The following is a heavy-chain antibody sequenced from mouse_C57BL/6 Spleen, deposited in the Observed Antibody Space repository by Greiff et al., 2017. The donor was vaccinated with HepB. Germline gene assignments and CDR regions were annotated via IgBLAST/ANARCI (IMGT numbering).Heavy chain of an antibody. Sequence: QVTLKESGPGLVAPSQSLSITCTVSGFSLTSYGVHWVRQPPGKGLGWLVVIWSDGSTTYNSALKSRLSISKDNSKSQVFLKMNSLQTDDTAMYYCARHETRGFAYWGQGTLVTVSA. CDR3: ARHETRGFAY. J-gene: IGHJ3*01. V-gene: IGHV2-6-1*01. CDR2: IWSDGST. CDR1: GFSLTSYG.